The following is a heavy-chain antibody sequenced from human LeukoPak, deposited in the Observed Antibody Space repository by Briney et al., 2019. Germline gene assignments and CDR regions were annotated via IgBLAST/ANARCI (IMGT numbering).Heavy chain of an antibody. D-gene: IGHD6-19*01. CDR3: ARSGFSTGFYLDF. Sequence: ASVKVSCKASGYTFTGQFIHWLRQAPGQRLEWMGWIDPPSGAPPYAPPFQDRVPMTRDTSIATAYLEVHRLKSDDTAVYYCARSGFSTGFYLDFWGQGTMISVSS. CDR2: IDPPSGAP. V-gene: IGHV1-2*02. J-gene: IGHJ4*02. CDR1: GYTFTGQF.